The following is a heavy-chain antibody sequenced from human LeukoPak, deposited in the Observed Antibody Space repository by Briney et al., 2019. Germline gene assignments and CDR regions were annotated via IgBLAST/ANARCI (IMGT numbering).Heavy chain of an antibody. J-gene: IGHJ5*02. V-gene: IGHV1-2*02. CDR1: GYTFTGYY. CDR3: ARVPIPGQDWFDP. D-gene: IGHD2-21*01. CDR2: INPNSSGT. Sequence: ASVKVSCKASGYTFTGYYMHWVRQAPGQGLEWMGWINPNSSGTNYAQKFQGRVTMTRDTSISTAYMELSRLRSDDTAVYYCARVPIPGQDWFDPWGQGTLVTVSS.